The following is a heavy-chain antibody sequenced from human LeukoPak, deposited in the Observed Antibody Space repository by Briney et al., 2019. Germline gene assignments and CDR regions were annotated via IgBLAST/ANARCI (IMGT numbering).Heavy chain of an antibody. CDR2: ISYDGSNK. CDR1: GFAFSSYA. D-gene: IGHD2-2*01. Sequence: PGRSLRLSCAASGFAFSSYAMHWVRQAPGKGLEWVAVISYDGSNKYYADSVKGRFTISRDNSKNTLYLQMNSLRAEDTAVYYCARRPAADYYYGMDVRGQGTTVTVSS. V-gene: IGHV3-30-3*01. J-gene: IGHJ6*02. CDR3: ARRPAADYYYGMDV.